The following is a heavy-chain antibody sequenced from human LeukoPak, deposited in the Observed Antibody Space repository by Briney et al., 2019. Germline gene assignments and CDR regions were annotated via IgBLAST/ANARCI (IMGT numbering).Heavy chain of an antibody. CDR1: GFTFSTYA. J-gene: IGHJ6*02. D-gene: IGHD3-22*01. Sequence: GGSLRLSCAGSGFTFSTYAMTWVRQAPGKGLEWVSTISGSGGGTYFTDSVKGRFTISRDNSKNTLYLQMNSLRAEDTAVYYCARTLVVVMYYGMDVWGQGTTVTVSS. V-gene: IGHV3-23*01. CDR3: ARTLVVVMYYGMDV. CDR2: ISGSGGGT.